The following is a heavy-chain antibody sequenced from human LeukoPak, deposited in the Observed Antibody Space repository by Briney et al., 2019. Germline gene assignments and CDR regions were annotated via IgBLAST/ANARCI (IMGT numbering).Heavy chain of an antibody. Sequence: PSETLSLTCAVYGGSFSGYYWSWIRQPPGKGLEWIGEINHSGSTNYNPSLKSRVTISADTSKNQFSLKLSSVTAADTAVYYCARRWGQQLALFDYWGQGTLVTVSS. CDR2: INHSGST. V-gene: IGHV4-34*01. J-gene: IGHJ4*02. CDR1: GGSFSGYY. D-gene: IGHD6-13*01. CDR3: ARRWGQQLALFDY.